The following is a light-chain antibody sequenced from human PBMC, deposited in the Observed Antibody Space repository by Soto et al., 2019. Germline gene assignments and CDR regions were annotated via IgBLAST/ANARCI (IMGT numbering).Light chain of an antibody. Sequence: EIVLTQSPGTLSLSPGERAILSCRASQSINNSSLAWYQQMPGRAPRLLIHGASSRAAGIPDRFSGSGSGTDFTRTINRLEPEDFAGYYCHHYDSSLPFPFGPGTTVDI. J-gene: IGKJ3*01. CDR3: HHYDSSLPFP. CDR2: GAS. V-gene: IGKV3-20*01. CDR1: QSINNSS.